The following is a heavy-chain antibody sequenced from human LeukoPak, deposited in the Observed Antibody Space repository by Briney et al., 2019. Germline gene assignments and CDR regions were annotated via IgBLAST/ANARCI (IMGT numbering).Heavy chain of an antibody. V-gene: IGHV3-53*01. CDR3: ARVRDAFDI. CDR1: GVPVSSNY. J-gene: IGHJ3*02. Sequence: PGGSLRLSSAAPGVPVSSNYMSWVRHAPGKGLGWVSVIYSGGSTYSADSVKGRFTISRDNSKNTLYLQMNSLRAEDTAMYYCARVRDAFDIWGQGTMVTVSS. CDR2: IYSGGST.